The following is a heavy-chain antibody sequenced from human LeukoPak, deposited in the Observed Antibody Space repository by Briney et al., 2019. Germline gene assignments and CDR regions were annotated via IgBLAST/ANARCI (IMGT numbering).Heavy chain of an antibody. CDR3: ARGRYCSSTSCSDWFDP. CDR2: IYIGDHM. J-gene: IGHJ5*02. D-gene: IGHD2-2*01. CDR1: GFTVSSNY. V-gene: IGHV3-53*01. Sequence: GGSLRLSCTASGFTVSSNYMWIRQAPVKGLECIAVIYIGDHMYFAASVKGRFTISRDNAKNSLYLQMNSLRAEDTAVYYCARGRYCSSTSCSDWFDPWGQGTLVTVSS.